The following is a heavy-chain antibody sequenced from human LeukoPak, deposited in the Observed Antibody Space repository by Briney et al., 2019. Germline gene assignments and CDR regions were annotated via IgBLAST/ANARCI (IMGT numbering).Heavy chain of an antibody. J-gene: IGHJ4*02. D-gene: IGHD6-19*01. Sequence: GASVKVSCKASGYTFTSYAMHWVRQAPGQRLEWMGWINAGNGNTKYSQKFQGRVTITRDTSTSTAYMELRSLRSDDTAVYYCARLSSGWQTFDYWGQGTLITVSS. CDR2: INAGNGNT. V-gene: IGHV1-3*01. CDR1: GYTFTSYA. CDR3: ARLSSGWQTFDY.